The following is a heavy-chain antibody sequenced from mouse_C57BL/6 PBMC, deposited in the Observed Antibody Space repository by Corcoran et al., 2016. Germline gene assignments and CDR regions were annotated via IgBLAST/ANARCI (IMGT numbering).Heavy chain of an antibody. J-gene: IGHJ1*03. CDR1: GYTFTDYY. CDR3: ARDGSYYDWYFDV. Sequence: EVQLQQSGPELVKPGASVKISCKASGYTFTDYYMNWVKQSHGKSLEWIGDINPNNGGTSYNQKFKGKATLTVDKSSSTAYMELRSLTSEDSAVYYCARDGSYYDWYFDVWGTGTTVTVSS. V-gene: IGHV1-26*01. D-gene: IGHD1-1*01. CDR2: INPNNGGT.